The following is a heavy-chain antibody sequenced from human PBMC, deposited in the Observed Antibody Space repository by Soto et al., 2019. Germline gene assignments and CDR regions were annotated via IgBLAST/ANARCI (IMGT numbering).Heavy chain of an antibody. CDR1: GVALTTYT. J-gene: IGHJ5*02. CDR2: INGRSNYK. V-gene: IGHV3-21*01. D-gene: IGHD2-15*01. Sequence: RSLRIYGVASGVALTTYTMHWVRKVPGTGLEWVSSINGRSNYKYYSDSVKGRFTVSRDNAQNSLFLQMSRLGPEDTAVYYCVREAGSPDGGWFDPWGHGTLVTVSS. CDR3: VREAGSPDGGWFDP.